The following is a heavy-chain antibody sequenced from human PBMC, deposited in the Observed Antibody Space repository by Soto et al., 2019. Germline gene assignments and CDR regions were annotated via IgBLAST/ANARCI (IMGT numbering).Heavy chain of an antibody. D-gene: IGHD6-19*01. V-gene: IGHV3-23*01. CDR1: GFTLSSYA. J-gene: IGHJ5*02. Sequence: GGFLRLTCAASGFTLSSYAMSWVRQRPGEGLEWVSSVNDSGDRTYYADSVKGRFTISRDNSKNTLYLQMNTLRAEDTALYYCVRDPQSSGWSYDWYDPWGQGTRVTVSS. CDR3: VRDPQSSGWSYDWYDP. CDR2: VNDSGDRT.